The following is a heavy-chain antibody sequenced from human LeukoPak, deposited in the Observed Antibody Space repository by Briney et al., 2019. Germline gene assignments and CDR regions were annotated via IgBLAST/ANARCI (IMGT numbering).Heavy chain of an antibody. CDR3: AKDRRGAFDI. CDR1: GFTFSSYG. J-gene: IGHJ3*02. D-gene: IGHD3-16*01. Sequence: GGSLRLSCAASGFTFSSYGMHWVRQAPGKGLEWVSAISGSGGSTYYADSVKGRFTISRDNSKNTLYLQMNSLRAEDTAVYYCAKDRRGAFDIWGQGTMVTVSS. CDR2: ISGSGGST. V-gene: IGHV3-23*01.